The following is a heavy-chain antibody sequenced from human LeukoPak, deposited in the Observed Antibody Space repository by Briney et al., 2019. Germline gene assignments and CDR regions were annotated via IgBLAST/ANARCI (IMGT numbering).Heavy chain of an antibody. D-gene: IGHD3-10*01. CDR1: GFTFSSYE. CDR2: IWYDGSNK. Sequence: GGSLRLSCAASGFTFSSYEMNWVRQAPGKGLEWVAVIWYDGSNKYYADSVKGRFTISRDNSKNTLYLQMNSLRAEDTAVYYCAKAAHYGSGSYVGFDYWGQGTLVTVSS. CDR3: AKAAHYGSGSYVGFDY. J-gene: IGHJ4*02. V-gene: IGHV3-33*06.